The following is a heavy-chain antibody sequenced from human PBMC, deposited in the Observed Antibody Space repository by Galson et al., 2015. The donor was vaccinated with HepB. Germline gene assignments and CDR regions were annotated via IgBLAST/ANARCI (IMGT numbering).Heavy chain of an antibody. Sequence: SVKVSCKASGYTFTGYYMHWVRQAPGQGLEWMGWINPNSGGTNYAQKFQGWVTMTRDTSISTAYMELSRLRSDDTAVYYCARAAAGSSWYGSSYGMDVWGQGTTVTVSS. V-gene: IGHV1-2*04. CDR2: INPNSGGT. CDR3: ARAAAGSSWYGSSYGMDV. CDR1: GYTFTGYY. D-gene: IGHD6-13*01. J-gene: IGHJ6*02.